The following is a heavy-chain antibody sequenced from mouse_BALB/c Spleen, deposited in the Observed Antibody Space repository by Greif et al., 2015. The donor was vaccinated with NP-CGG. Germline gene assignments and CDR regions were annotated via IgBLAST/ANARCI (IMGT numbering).Heavy chain of an antibody. CDR3: ARYLRDYYAMDY. CDR1: GYTFTSYW. D-gene: IGHD1-1*01. Sequence: VQLQESGAELAKPGASVKMSCKASGYTFTSYWMHWVKQRPGQSLEWIGYTNPSTGYTEYNQKFKDKATLTADKSSSTAYMQLSSLTSEDSAVYYCARYLRDYYAMDYWGQGTSVTVSS. CDR2: TNPSTGYT. J-gene: IGHJ4*01. V-gene: IGHV1-7*01.